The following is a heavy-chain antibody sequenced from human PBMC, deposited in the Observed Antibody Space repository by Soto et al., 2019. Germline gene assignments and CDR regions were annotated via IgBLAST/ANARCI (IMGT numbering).Heavy chain of an antibody. D-gene: IGHD2-2*01. Sequence: PGGSLRLSCAASGFTFTNFAIHWVRQAPGKGLEWVSAISGSADTTFYADFVKGRFTISRDILQMSSLRAEDTAVYYCAKGDCSSISCPIDYWGKGTLVTVSS. CDR3: AKGDCSSISCPIDY. J-gene: IGHJ4*02. CDR1: GFTFTNFA. CDR2: ISGSADTT. V-gene: IGHV3-23*01.